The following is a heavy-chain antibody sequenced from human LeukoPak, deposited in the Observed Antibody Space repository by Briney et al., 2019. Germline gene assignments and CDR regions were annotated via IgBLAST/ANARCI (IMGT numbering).Heavy chain of an antibody. CDR3: ARHGIDCSSTSCYTVMDY. V-gene: IGHV4-59*08. D-gene: IGHD2-2*02. CDR1: GGSISSYY. CDR2: IYYSGST. Sequence: SETLSLTCTVSGGSISSYYWSWIRQPPGKGLEWIGYIYYSGSTNYNSSLKSRVTISVDTSKNQFSLKLSSVTAADTAVYYCARHGIDCSSTSCYTVMDYWGQGTLVTASS. J-gene: IGHJ4*02.